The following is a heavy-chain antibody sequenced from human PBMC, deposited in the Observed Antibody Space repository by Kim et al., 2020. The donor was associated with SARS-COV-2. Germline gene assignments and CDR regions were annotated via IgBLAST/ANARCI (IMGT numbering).Heavy chain of an antibody. V-gene: IGHV3-33*01. J-gene: IGHJ3*02. CDR1: GFTFSSYG. Sequence: GGSLRLSCAASGFTFSSYGMHWVRQAPGKGLEWVAVIWYDGSNKYYADSVKGRFTISRDNSKNTLYLQMNSLRAEDTAVYYCARGTGIAFPDDAFDIWGQGTMVTVSS. D-gene: IGHD6-13*01. CDR3: ARGTGIAFPDDAFDI. CDR2: IWYDGSNK.